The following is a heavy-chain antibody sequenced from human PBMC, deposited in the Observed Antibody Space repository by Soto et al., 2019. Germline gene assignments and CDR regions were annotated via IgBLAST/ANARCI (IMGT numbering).Heavy chain of an antibody. CDR3: AREDYSGSAGY. CDR1: GFTFSSDS. Sequence: GGSLRLSCAASGFTFSSDSMNWARQAPGKGLEWVSSISSSSSYIYYADSVKGRFTISRDNAKNSLYLQMNSLRAEDTAVYYCAREDYSGSAGYWGPGTLVTVSS. CDR2: ISSSSSYI. D-gene: IGHD3-10*01. J-gene: IGHJ4*02. V-gene: IGHV3-21*01.